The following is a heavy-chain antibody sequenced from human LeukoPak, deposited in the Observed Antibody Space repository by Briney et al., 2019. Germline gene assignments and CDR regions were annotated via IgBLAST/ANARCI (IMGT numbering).Heavy chain of an antibody. CDR3: ARVLVVSSDAFDI. Sequence: GGSLRLSCAASGFTFSSYAMHWVRQAPGKGLEYVSAISSNGGSTYYANSVKGRFTISRDNSKNTLYLQMGSLRAEDMAVYYCARVLVVSSDAFDIWGQGTMVTVSS. CDR1: GFTFSSYA. CDR2: ISSNGGST. D-gene: IGHD3-22*01. J-gene: IGHJ3*02. V-gene: IGHV3-64*01.